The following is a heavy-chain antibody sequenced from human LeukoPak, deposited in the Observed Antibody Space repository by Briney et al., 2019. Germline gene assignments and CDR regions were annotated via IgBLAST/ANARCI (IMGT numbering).Heavy chain of an antibody. D-gene: IGHD6-19*01. CDR2: ISSSSSYI. J-gene: IGHJ6*03. CDR3: ARAGRVAVAGTYYYYYYMDV. Sequence: GGSLRLSCAASGLTFSSYSMNWVRQAPGKGLDWVSSISSSSSYIYYADSVKGRFTISRDNAKNSLYLQMNSLRAEDTAVYYCARAGRVAVAGTYYYYYYMDVWGKGTTVTVSS. CDR1: GLTFSSYS. V-gene: IGHV3-21*01.